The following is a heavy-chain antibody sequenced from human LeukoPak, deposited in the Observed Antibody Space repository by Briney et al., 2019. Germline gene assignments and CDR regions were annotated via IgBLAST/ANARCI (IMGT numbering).Heavy chain of an antibody. CDR2: IYPGDSDT. CDR1: GYSFTSYW. V-gene: IGHV5-51*01. J-gene: IGHJ4*02. D-gene: IGHD3-22*01. Sequence: GESLKISCKGSGYSFTSYWIGWVRQMPGKGLEWMGIIYPGDSDTRYSPSFQGQVTISADKSISTAYLQWSSLKASDTAVYYCASEERDYYDSSGYYPFDYWGQGTLVTVSS. CDR3: ASEERDYYDSSGYYPFDY.